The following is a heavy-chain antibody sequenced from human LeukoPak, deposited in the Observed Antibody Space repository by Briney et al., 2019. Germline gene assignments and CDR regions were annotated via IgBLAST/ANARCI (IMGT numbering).Heavy chain of an antibody. CDR2: ISSSSSYT. V-gene: IGHV3-11*03. J-gene: IGHJ4*02. Sequence: KAGGSLRLSCAASGFTFSDYYMSWVRQAPGKGLEWVSYISSSSSYTNYADSVKGRFTISRDNAKNSLYLQMNSLTAEATAVYYCARNGRGYGSGSYYKPTPYYFDYWGQGTLVTVPS. D-gene: IGHD3-10*01. CDR1: GFTFSDYY. CDR3: ARNGRGYGSGSYYKPTPYYFDY.